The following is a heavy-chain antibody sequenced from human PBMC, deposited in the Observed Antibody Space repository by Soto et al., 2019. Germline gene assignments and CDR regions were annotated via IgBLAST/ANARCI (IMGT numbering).Heavy chain of an antibody. J-gene: IGHJ4*01. CDR2: INPSGGST. V-gene: IGHV1-46*01. Sequence: ASVKVSCKASGYTFTDYYIHWVRQAPGQGLEWMGMINPSGGSTDYAQKFRGRVTMTRDTSTGTVYMELSSLRSEDTAVYYCARPPFPGCINGVCYRFAYWG. CDR1: GYTFTDYY. CDR3: ARPPFPGCINGVCYRFAY. D-gene: IGHD2-8*01.